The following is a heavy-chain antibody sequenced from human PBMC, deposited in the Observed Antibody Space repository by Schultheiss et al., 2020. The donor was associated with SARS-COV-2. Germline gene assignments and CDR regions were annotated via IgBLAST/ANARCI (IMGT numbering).Heavy chain of an antibody. CDR2: ISTHNENT. V-gene: IGHV1-18*01. CDR3: AREGYYDFWSDSYTNFYGMDV. Sequence: ASVKVSCKASGYIFASYDISWVRQAPGQGLEWMGWISTHNENTNYAQRLQGRVTMTTDTSTSTAYMELRSLRSDDTAVYYCAREGYYDFWSDSYTNFYGMDVWGQGTTVTVSS. CDR1: GYIFASYD. D-gene: IGHD3-3*01. J-gene: IGHJ6*02.